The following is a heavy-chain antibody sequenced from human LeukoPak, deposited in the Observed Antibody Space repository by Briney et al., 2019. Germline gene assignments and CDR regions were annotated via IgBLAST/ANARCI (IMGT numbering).Heavy chain of an antibody. V-gene: IGHV3-30*03. D-gene: IGHD5-18*01. Sequence: GRSLRLSCAASGFTFSSYGMHWVRQAPGKGLEWVAVISYDGSNKYYADSVKGRFTISRDNSKNTLYLQMNSLRAEDTAVYYCARGPDVDHGTAMVEEGSDPWGQGTLVTVSS. CDR2: ISYDGSNK. J-gene: IGHJ5*02. CDR3: ARGPDVDHGTAMVEEGSDP. CDR1: GFTFSSYG.